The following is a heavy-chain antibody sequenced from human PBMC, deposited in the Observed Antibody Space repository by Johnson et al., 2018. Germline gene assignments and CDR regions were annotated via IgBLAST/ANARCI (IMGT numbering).Heavy chain of an antibody. D-gene: IGHD2-21*02. J-gene: IGHJ6*02. V-gene: IGHV3-30*18. CDR1: GFTFNRHA. Sequence: QVQLVQSGGGVVQPGRSLRLSCAASGFTFNRHAMHWVRQAPGRGLEWVAVISYDGINKYYVDSVKGRFTISRDKSNNPLSLQMNSLRAEDTAVYYCAKELGAVKSFGGDAGEGYYHHYGMDVWGQGTTVTVSS. CDR3: AKELGAVKSFGGDAGEGYYHHYGMDV. CDR2: ISYDGINK.